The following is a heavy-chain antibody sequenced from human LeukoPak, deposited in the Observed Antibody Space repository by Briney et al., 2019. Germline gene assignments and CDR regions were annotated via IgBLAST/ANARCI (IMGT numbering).Heavy chain of an antibody. J-gene: IGHJ4*02. D-gene: IGHD3-10*01. CDR3: ARFKGRPSGREIDY. Sequence: PSETLSLTCTVSGGSISSASYYWSWIRQPPEKGLEWIGFIYYSGSTNYNPSLKSRVTISVDTSKSQFSLILTSVTAADTAVYYCARFKGRPSGREIDYWGQGTLVTVSS. V-gene: IGHV4-61*01. CDR2: IYYSGST. CDR1: GGSISSASYY.